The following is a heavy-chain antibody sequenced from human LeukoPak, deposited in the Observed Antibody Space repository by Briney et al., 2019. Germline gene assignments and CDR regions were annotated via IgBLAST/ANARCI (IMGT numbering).Heavy chain of an antibody. D-gene: IGHD3-10*01. CDR2: IIPILGIA. CDR1: GGTFSSYA. J-gene: IGHJ4*02. Sequence: SVKVSCKASGGTFSSYAISWVRQAPGQGLEWMGGIIPILGIANYAQKFQGRVTITADKSTSTAYMELSSLRSEDTAVYYCAREEDYYGSGSSFDYWGQGTLVTVSS. V-gene: IGHV1-69*10. CDR3: AREEDYYGSGSSFDY.